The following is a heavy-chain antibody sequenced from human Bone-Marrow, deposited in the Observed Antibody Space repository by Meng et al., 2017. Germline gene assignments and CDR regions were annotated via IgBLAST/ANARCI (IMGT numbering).Heavy chain of an antibody. CDR3: ARDSVYGDYADY. Sequence: GESLKISCAASGFSFSDYWMHWVRQAPGKGLEWVSRINTDGSNKGYADSVQGRFTISRDNAKNTLYLQMNSLRGDDTSVYYCARDSVYGDYADYWGQGTLVTVSS. V-gene: IGHV3-74*01. CDR2: INTDGSNK. CDR1: GFSFSDYW. J-gene: IGHJ4*02. D-gene: IGHD4-17*01.